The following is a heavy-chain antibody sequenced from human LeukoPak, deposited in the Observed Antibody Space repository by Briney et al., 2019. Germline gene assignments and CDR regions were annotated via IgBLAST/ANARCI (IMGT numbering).Heavy chain of an antibody. J-gene: IGHJ6*03. CDR2: IIPIFGTA. CDR1: GGTFSSYA. V-gene: IGHV1-69*05. CDR3: ARDRMSVVPAANYYYYYYMDV. D-gene: IGHD2-2*01. Sequence: SVKVSCKASGGTFSSYAISWVRQAPGQGLEWMGRIIPIFGTANYAQKFQGRVTTTTDESTSTAYMELSSLRSEDTAVYYCARDRMSVVPAANYYYYYYMDVWGKGTTVTVSS.